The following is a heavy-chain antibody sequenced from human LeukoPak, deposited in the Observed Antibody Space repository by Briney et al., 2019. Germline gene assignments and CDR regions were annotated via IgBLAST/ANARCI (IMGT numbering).Heavy chain of an antibody. D-gene: IGHD3-16*01. CDR3: ARGDGTDRSKSYYDYVWGSPAAFDI. J-gene: IGHJ3*02. V-gene: IGHV1-8*01. Sequence: GASVKVSCKASGYTFTSYDINWVRQATGQGPEWMGWMNPNSGNTGYAQKFQGRVTMTRNTSISTAYMELRSLRSDDTAVYYCARGDGTDRSKSYYDYVWGSPAAFDIWGQGTMVTVSS. CDR2: MNPNSGNT. CDR1: GYTFTSYD.